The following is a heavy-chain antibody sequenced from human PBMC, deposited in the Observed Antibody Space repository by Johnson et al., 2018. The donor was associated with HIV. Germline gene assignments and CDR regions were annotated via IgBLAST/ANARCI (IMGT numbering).Heavy chain of an antibody. Sequence: VQLVESGGGVVQPGRSLRLSCAASGFTVSSNYMSWVRQAPGKGLEWVSVIYSGGSTYYADSVKGRFTISRDNSKNTLYLQMNSLLTEDTAVYYCARDRILTGYDASDIWGQGTMVIVSS. CDR1: GFTVSSNY. J-gene: IGHJ3*02. CDR2: IYSGGST. V-gene: IGHV3-53*01. CDR3: ARDRILTGYDASDI. D-gene: IGHD3-9*01.